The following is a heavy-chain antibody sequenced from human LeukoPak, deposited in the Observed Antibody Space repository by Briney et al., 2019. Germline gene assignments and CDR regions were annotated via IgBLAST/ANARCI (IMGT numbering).Heavy chain of an antibody. Sequence: SETLSLTCAVYGGSFSGYYWSWIRQPPGKGLEWIGEINHSGSTNYNPSLKSRVTISVDTSKNQLSLKLSSVTAADTAVYYCARGRWLRSAFDYWGQGTLVTVSS. D-gene: IGHD5-12*01. CDR1: GGSFSGYY. J-gene: IGHJ4*02. CDR2: INHSGST. V-gene: IGHV4-34*01. CDR3: ARGRWLRSAFDY.